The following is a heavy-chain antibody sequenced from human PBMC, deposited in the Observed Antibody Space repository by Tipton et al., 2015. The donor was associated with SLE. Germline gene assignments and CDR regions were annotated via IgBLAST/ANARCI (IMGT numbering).Heavy chain of an antibody. CDR2: INHSGST. CDR3: ARGARSSGWSLGPADAFDI. J-gene: IGHJ3*02. CDR1: GGSFSGYY. V-gene: IGHV4-34*01. D-gene: IGHD6-19*01. Sequence: TLSLTCAVYGGSFSGYYWSWIRQPPGKGLEWIGEINHSGSTNYNPSLKSRVTISVDTSKNQFSLKLSSVTAADTAVYYCARGARSSGWSLGPADAFDIWGQGTMVTVSS.